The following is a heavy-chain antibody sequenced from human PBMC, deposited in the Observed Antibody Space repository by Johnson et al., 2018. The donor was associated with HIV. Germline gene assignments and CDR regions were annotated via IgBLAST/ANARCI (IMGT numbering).Heavy chain of an antibody. CDR2: IKSKTDGGTT. D-gene: IGHD6-6*01. Sequence: EVQLVESGGGVVQPGGSLRLSCAASGFTFSSYGMHWVRQAPGKGLEWVGRIKSKTDGGTTDYAAPVKGRFTISRDSSKNTLFLQMNSLRAEDTAVYYCARAEQLAGGAFDIWGQGTMVTVSS. CDR3: ARAEQLAGGAFDI. V-gene: IGHV3-15*01. CDR1: GFTFSSYG. J-gene: IGHJ3*02.